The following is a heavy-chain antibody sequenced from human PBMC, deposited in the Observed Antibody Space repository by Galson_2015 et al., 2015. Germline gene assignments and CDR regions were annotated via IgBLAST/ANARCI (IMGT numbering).Heavy chain of an antibody. CDR3: ARRLGAYNSGWYRFDY. Sequence: SVKVSCKASGYTFTSYDINWVRQATGQGLEWMGWMNPNSGNTGYAQKFQGRVTMTRNTSISTAYMELSSLRSEDTAVYYCARRLGAYNSGWYRFDYWGQGTLVTVSS. J-gene: IGHJ4*02. CDR1: GYTFTSYD. D-gene: IGHD6-19*01. V-gene: IGHV1-8*01. CDR2: MNPNSGNT.